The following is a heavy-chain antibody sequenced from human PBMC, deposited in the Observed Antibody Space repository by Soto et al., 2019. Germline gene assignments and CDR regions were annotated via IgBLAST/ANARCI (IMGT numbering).Heavy chain of an antibody. D-gene: IGHD5-12*01. V-gene: IGHV1-69*12. CDR1: GDTFTIFA. J-gene: IGHJ4*02. CDR2: IIPTIGTT. CDR3: ARDLGSGYDPGDY. Sequence: QVQLVQSEAEVKKPGSSVKVSCKASGDTFTIFAISWVRQAPGQGLEWMGGIIPTIGTTNYAQRFQGRITITGDESTGTAYMELSSLKSEDTAVYYWARDLGSGYDPGDYWGQGTLVTVSS.